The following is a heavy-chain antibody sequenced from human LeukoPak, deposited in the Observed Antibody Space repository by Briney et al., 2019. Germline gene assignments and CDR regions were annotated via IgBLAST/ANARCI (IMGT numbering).Heavy chain of an antibody. CDR1: VGSLSNKNYF. CDR2: IYYGGST. J-gene: IGHJ3*02. CDR3: ARFSRSTGSGFAGLAFDI. V-gene: IGHV4-39*01. Sequence: SETLSLTCTVSVGSLSNKNYFWGWIRQPPGKGLEWIANIYYGGSTAYNPSPRNRVTISVDTSKNQFSLKVNSVTAADTAVYYCARFSRSTGSGFAGLAFDIWGQGTMVTVSS. D-gene: IGHD5-12*01.